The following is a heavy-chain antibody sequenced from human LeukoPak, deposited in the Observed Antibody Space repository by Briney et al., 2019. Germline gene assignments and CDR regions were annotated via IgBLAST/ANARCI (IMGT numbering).Heavy chain of an antibody. CDR1: GFTFSSFF. Sequence: GGSLRLSCEASGFTFSSFFMNWVRQAPGKGLEWVSSISGSTTYIYYADSVKGRFTISRDNAKNTLYLQMNSLRAEDTAVYYCARAGRSSGWQTYAIYYYYYMDVWGKGTTVTISS. J-gene: IGHJ6*03. CDR2: ISGSTTYI. CDR3: ARAGRSSGWQTYAIYYYYYMDV. V-gene: IGHV3-21*01. D-gene: IGHD6-19*01.